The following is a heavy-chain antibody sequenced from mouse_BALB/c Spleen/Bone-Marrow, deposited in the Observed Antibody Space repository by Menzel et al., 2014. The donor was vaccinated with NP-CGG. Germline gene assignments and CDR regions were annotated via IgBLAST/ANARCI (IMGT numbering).Heavy chain of an antibody. V-gene: IGHV1-9*01. CDR1: GYTFSSYW. Sequence: VKLVESGAELMKPGASVKISCKATGYTFSSYWIEWVEQRPGHGLEWIGEILPGSGSTIYNEKFKGKATFTADTSSNTAYMQLSSLTSEDSAVYYCAREDYYGSSYFDYWGQGTTLTVSS. J-gene: IGHJ2*01. CDR2: ILPGSGST. D-gene: IGHD1-1*01. CDR3: AREDYYGSSYFDY.